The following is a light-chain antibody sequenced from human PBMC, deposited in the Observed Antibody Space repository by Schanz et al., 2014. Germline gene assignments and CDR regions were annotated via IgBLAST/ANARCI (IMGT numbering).Light chain of an antibody. CDR1: QSVSSK. CDR3: QQYGGSLWT. CDR2: GAS. Sequence: EIVMTQSPATLSVSPGERATLSCMGSQSVSSKLACHHQKPGQAPSVIIYGASNRATGIPDRFSGSGSGTDLTLTISRLEPEDFAVYYCQQYGGSLWTFGQGTKVEIK. J-gene: IGKJ1*01. V-gene: IGKV3-20*01.